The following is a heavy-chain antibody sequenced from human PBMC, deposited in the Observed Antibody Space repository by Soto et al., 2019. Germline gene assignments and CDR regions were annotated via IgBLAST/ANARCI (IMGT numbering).Heavy chain of an antibody. CDR1: GDSISITSYY. V-gene: IGHV4-39*01. CDR3: ASTKDETLYFDY. J-gene: IGHJ4*02. CDR2: IHYSGST. Sequence: TSETLSLTCTVSGDSISITSYYWGWVRQPPGEGLEWIGSIHYSGSTHYNPSLQSRVTISGDASKKQFSLKLRSVTAADTAVYYCASTKDETLYFDYWGQGTLVTVSS. D-gene: IGHD2-15*01.